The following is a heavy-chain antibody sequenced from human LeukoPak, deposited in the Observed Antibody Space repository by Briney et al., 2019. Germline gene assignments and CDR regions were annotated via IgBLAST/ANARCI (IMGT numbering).Heavy chain of an antibody. D-gene: IGHD3-9*01. J-gene: IGHJ4*02. V-gene: IGHV3-33*01. CDR2: IWYDGSNK. Sequence: HPGGSLRLSCAASGFTFSSYGMHWVRQAPGKGLEWVAVIWYDGSNKYYADSVMGRFTISRDNSKNTLYLQMNSLRAEDTAVYYCARQYDILTGYYRTSYFDYWGQGTLVTVSS. CDR1: GFTFSSYG. CDR3: ARQYDILTGYYRTSYFDY.